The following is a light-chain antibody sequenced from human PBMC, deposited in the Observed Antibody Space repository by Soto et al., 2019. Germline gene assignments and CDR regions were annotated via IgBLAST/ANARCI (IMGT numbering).Light chain of an antibody. J-gene: IGKJ3*01. CDR2: SAS. Sequence: IQLTQSPSSLSASVGDRVTITCRASQGISNYLAWYQQKPGKAPKLLIYSASTLQRGVSSRFSGSGSGADFTLMISSLQPEDVATYFCQQANIYPVTFGLGTKVEIK. CDR3: QQANIYPVT. CDR1: QGISNY. V-gene: IGKV1-9*01.